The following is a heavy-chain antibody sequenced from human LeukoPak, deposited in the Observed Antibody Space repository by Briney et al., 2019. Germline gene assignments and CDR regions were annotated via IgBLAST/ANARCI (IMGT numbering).Heavy chain of an antibody. Sequence: PGGSLRLSCAASGFTFSSYAMSWVRQAPGKGLEWVSAISGSGGSTYYADSVKGRFTISRDNSKNTLYLRMNSLRAEDTAVYYCARGGYYDILTGYYMQGPIDYWGQGTLVTVSS. CDR1: GFTFSSYA. J-gene: IGHJ4*02. CDR3: ARGGYYDILTGYYMQGPIDY. CDR2: ISGSGGST. V-gene: IGHV3-23*01. D-gene: IGHD3-9*01.